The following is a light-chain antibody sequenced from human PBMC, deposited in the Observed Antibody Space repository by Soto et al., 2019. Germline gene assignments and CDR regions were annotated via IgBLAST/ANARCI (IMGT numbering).Light chain of an antibody. CDR3: QQRSNWPLT. CDR2: DAS. J-gene: IGKJ4*01. Sequence: EIVMTQSPATLSVSPGGRATLSFGASQSVRSDLVWCQQKPGQAPRLLIYDASNRATGIPARFSGSGSGTDFTLTISSLEPEDFAVYYCQQRSNWPLTFGGGTKVDIK. CDR1: QSVRSD. V-gene: IGKV3-11*01.